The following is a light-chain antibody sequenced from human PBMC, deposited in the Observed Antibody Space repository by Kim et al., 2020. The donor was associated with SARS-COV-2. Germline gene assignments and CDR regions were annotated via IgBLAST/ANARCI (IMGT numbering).Light chain of an antibody. J-gene: IGKJ2*01. CDR2: GSF. V-gene: IGKV1-5*03. CDR3: QQYDVYPHT. Sequence: SASVGDRVTVTCRASQSMGNWLAWYQQKPGKAPKLLIYGSFNLESGVPSRFSGSGSGTEFTLTINSLQPDDFATYYCQQYDVYPHTFGQGTKLEIK. CDR1: QSMGNW.